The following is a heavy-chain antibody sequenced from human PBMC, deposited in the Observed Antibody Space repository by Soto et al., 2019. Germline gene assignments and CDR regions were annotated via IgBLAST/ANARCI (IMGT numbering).Heavy chain of an antibody. D-gene: IGHD6-6*01. CDR1: GGSICSGDYY. Sequence: SETLSLTCTVSGGSICSGDYYWSWIRQPPGRGLEWIEYIYYSGSTYYNPSLKSRVTISVDTSKNQFSLKLSSVTAADTAVYYCARNRRILAARPRGAFDIWGQGTMVTVSS. J-gene: IGHJ3*02. CDR3: ARNRRILAARPRGAFDI. V-gene: IGHV4-30-4*01. CDR2: IYYSGST.